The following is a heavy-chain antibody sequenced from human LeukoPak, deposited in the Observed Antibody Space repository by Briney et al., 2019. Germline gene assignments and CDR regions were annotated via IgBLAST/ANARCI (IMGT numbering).Heavy chain of an antibody. J-gene: IGHJ6*03. CDR2: IYIDGSK. Sequence: SGGSLILSCAVSGITVTANDMTWVRQAPGKGLEWVSAIYIDGSKYYADSVKGRFTISRDTSTNTVFLQMNSLRPEDTAVYYCARLHYYYMDIWGTGTTVTVSS. V-gene: IGHV3-66*02. CDR3: ARLHYYYMDI. CDR1: GITVTAND.